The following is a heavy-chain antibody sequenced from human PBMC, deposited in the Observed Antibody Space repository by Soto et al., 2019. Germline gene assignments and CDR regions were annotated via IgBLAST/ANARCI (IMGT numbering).Heavy chain of an antibody. Sequence: PGGSLRLSCAASGFSFKDYYMTWMRQTPEKGLEWISTITSSGGNAYYAASVKGRVTISRDNAHNSLYLQMSGLRAEDTALYYCPRDMYTNYVHYFDLWGQGTLVTVSS. V-gene: IGHV3-11*01. CDR3: PRDMYTNYVHYFDL. D-gene: IGHD3-16*01. CDR1: GFSFKDYY. CDR2: ITSSGGNA. J-gene: IGHJ5*02.